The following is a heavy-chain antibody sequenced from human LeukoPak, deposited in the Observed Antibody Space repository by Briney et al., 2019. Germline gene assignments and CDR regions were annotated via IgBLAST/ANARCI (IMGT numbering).Heavy chain of an antibody. V-gene: IGHV6-1*01. J-gene: IGHJ4*02. CDR2: TYYRSKWYS. D-gene: IGHD1-26*01. CDR3: ARGGSYPLDY. CDR1: GDSVSSNSAA. Sequence: SQTLSLTCVISGDSVSSNSAAWNWIRQSPSRGREWLGRTYYRSKWYSGYAMSVKSRITNKPDTSKNQFSLQLNSVTSEDTAVYYCARGGSYPLDYWGQGTLVTVSS.